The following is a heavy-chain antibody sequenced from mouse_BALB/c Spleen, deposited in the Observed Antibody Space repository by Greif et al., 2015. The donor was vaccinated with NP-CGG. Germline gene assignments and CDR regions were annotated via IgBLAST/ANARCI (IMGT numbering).Heavy chain of an antibody. CDR3: ARDLL. CDR2: IGSGGST. D-gene: IGHD2-1*01. CDR1: GFTFSSYA. Sequence: EVQLQQSGGGLVKPGGSLKLSCAASGFTFSSYAMSWVRQTPEKRLEWVASIGSGGSTYYPDSVKGRFTISRDNARNILYLQMSSLRSEDTAMYYCARDLLWGQGTLVTVSA. J-gene: IGHJ3*01. V-gene: IGHV5-6-5*01.